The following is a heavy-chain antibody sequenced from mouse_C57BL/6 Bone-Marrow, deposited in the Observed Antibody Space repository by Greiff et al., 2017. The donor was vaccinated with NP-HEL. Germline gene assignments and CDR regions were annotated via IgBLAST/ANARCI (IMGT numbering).Heavy chain of an antibody. CDR3: TTWDSPMDY. J-gene: IGHJ4*01. CDR2: IDPENGDT. Sequence: VQLQQSGAELVRPGASVKLSCTASGFNIKDDYMHWVKQRPEQGLEWIGWIDPENGDTEYASKFQGKATITADPSSNTAYLQLSSLTSEDTAVYYCTTWDSPMDYWGQGTSVTVSS. V-gene: IGHV14-4*01. D-gene: IGHD4-1*01. CDR1: GFNIKDDY.